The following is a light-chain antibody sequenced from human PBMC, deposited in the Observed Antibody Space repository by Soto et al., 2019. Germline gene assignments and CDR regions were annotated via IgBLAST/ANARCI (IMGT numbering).Light chain of an antibody. J-gene: IGKJ4*01. CDR3: QQRSNWPPVT. Sequence: EIVLTQSPATLSLSPGERATLSYRASQSVSSYLAWYQQKPGQAPRLLIYDASNRPTGIPASFSGSRSGTDFTLNISSLGPEDFAVYYCQQRSNWPPVTFGGGTKVEIK. CDR2: DAS. CDR1: QSVSSY. V-gene: IGKV3-11*01.